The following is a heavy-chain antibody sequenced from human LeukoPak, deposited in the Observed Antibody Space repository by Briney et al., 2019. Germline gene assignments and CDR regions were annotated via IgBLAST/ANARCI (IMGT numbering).Heavy chain of an antibody. Sequence: GESLKISCKGSGYSFTSYWIGWVRQMPGKGLGWMGINYPGDSDTRYSPSFQGQVTISADKSISTAYLQWSSLKASDTAMYYCATAYSSTHYGMDVWGQGTTVTVSS. CDR3: ATAYSSTHYGMDV. V-gene: IGHV5-51*01. CDR2: NYPGDSDT. J-gene: IGHJ6*02. CDR1: GYSFTSYW. D-gene: IGHD6-13*01.